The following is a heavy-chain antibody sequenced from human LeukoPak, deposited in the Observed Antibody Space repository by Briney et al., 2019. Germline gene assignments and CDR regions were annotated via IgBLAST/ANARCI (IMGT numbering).Heavy chain of an antibody. J-gene: IGHJ4*02. V-gene: IGHV4-31*03. CDR3: ARGRSLPIGRLQYYFDY. CDR2: IYYSGST. D-gene: IGHD4-11*01. CDR1: GGSISSGGYY. Sequence: PSETLSLTCTVSGGSISSGGYYWSWIRQHPGKGLEWIGYIYYSGSTYYNPSLESRVTISVDTSKNQFSLKLSSVTAADTAVYYCARGRSLPIGRLQYYFDYWGQGTLVTVSS.